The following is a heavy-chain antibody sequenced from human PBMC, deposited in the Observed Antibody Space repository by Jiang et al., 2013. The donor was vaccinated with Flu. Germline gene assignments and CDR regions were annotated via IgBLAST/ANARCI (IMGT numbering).Heavy chain of an antibody. CDR2: IYDSWST. CDR3: ARARAPEIAAYYFDS. Sequence: LEWIGYIYDSWSTNYSPPSKSRLTISVDTSKTQFSLNLRSVTAADTAVYYCARARAPEIAAYYFDSWGQGTLVTVSS. J-gene: IGHJ4*02. V-gene: IGHV4-59*01. D-gene: IGHD6-13*01.